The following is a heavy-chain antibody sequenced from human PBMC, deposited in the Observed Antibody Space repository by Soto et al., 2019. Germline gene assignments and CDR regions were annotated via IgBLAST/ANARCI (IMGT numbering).Heavy chain of an antibody. CDR1: GYTFTSYA. V-gene: IGHV1-3*01. J-gene: IGHJ4*01. D-gene: IGHD2-2*02. CDR3: ARVVEVRAAIYYDY. CDR2: INADNGNT. Sequence: ASVQVSCNASGYTFTSYAMHWVHQAPGQRLEWMGWINADNGNTKYSQKYQGRVTITRDTSASTSYMELSSLRSEDTAVYYCARVVEVRAAIYYDYWCRGTLVTVS.